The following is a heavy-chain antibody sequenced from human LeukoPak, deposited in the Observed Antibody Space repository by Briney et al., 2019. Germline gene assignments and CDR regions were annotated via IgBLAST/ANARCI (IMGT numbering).Heavy chain of an antibody. CDR2: ISSDGTIT. D-gene: IGHD1-26*01. V-gene: IGHV3-74*01. Sequence: GGSLRLSCAASGFSFSSSWMHWVRQAPGKGLVWVSRISSDGTITRNADSVKGRFTISRDNSKNTLYLQMNSLRAEDTAVYYCARRLEYSGSKGVFDYWGQGTLVTVSS. CDR3: ARRLEYSGSKGVFDY. CDR1: GFSFSSSW. J-gene: IGHJ4*02.